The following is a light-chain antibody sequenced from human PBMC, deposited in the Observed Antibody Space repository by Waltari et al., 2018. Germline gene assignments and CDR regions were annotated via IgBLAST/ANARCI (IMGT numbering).Light chain of an antibody. CDR2: DVT. CDR3: CSYAGGSYV. CDR1: SSDIGGYDY. J-gene: IGLJ1*01. Sequence: QSALPQPRSVSGSPGQSVTISCTGTSSDIGGYDYVSWYQQHPGKAPKLFIYDVTKRPSGFPDRFSGSRSGTTASLTISGLQPEDEADYYCCSYAGGSYVFGTGTKVTVL. V-gene: IGLV2-11*01.